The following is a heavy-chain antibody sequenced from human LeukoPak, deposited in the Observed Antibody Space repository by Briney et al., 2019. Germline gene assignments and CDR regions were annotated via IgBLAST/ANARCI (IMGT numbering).Heavy chain of an antibody. CDR1: GGSISSGDYY. CDR2: IYYSGST. D-gene: IGHD2/OR15-2a*01. Sequence: PSETLSLACTVSGGSISSGDYYWSWIRQPPGKGLEWIGYIYYSGSTYYNPSLKSRVTISVDTSKNQFSLKLSSVTAADTAVYYCARAQDSTSWFDPWGQGTLVTVSS. J-gene: IGHJ5*02. V-gene: IGHV4-30-4*08. CDR3: ARAQDSTSWFDP.